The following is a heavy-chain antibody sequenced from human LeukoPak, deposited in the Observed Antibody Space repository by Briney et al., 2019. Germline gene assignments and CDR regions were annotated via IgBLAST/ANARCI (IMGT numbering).Heavy chain of an antibody. J-gene: IGHJ3*02. Sequence: SETLSLTCSVSGGIISSTSYYWAWIRQPPGKGLEWIGSIYYSGSTYYNPSVKSRVIISVDTSKNQFSLKLNSVTAADTAVYYCARRSFEHSSGYYSRGAFAIWGQGTMVTVSS. CDR3: ARRSFEHSSGYYSRGAFAI. D-gene: IGHD3-22*01. CDR2: IYYSGST. V-gene: IGHV4-39*01. CDR1: GGIISSTSYY.